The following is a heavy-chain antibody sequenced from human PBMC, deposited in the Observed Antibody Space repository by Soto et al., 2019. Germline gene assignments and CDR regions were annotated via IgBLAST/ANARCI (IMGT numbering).Heavy chain of an antibody. CDR3: ARLAVTSSTHFDY. CDR1: GYSFIAYW. CDR2: IYPADSDI. J-gene: IGHJ4*02. D-gene: IGHD2-21*02. V-gene: IGHV5-51*01. Sequence: GEALKISCKGSGYSFIAYWIGWVRQMSGKGLELMGIIYPADSDIRYSPSFQGQVTISADKSISTAYLQWSSLKASDTARYYCARLAVTSSTHFDYWGQGTPVTVSS.